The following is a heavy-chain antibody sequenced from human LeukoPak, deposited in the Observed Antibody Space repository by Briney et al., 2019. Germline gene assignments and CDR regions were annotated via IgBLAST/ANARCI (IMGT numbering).Heavy chain of an antibody. CDR1: GGSFSGYY. V-gene: IGHV4-34*01. J-gene: IGHJ4*02. CDR2: INHSGST. Sequence: SETLSLTCAVYGGSFSGYYWSWIRQPPGKGLEWIGEINHSGSTNYNPSLKSRVTISVDTSKNQFSLKLSSVTAADTAVYYCASPMVRGVIRYWGQGTLVTVSS. D-gene: IGHD3-10*01. CDR3: ASPMVRGVIRY.